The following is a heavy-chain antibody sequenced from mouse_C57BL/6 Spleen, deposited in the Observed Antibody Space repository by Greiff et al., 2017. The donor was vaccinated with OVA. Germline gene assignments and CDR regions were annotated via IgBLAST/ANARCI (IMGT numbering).Heavy chain of an antibody. CDR3: ARDYY. CDR2: INPNNGGT. J-gene: IGHJ2*01. Sequence: VQLQQSGPELVKPGASVKISCKASGYTFTDYYMNWVKQSHGKSLEWIGDINPNNGGTSYNQKFKGKATLTVDKSSSTAYMELRSLTSENSAVYYGARDYYWGQGTTLTVSS. CDR1: GYTFTDYY. V-gene: IGHV1-26*01.